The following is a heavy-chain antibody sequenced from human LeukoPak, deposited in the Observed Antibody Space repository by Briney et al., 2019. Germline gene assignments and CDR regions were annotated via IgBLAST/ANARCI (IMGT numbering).Heavy chain of an antibody. CDR2: IKSKTDGGTT. CDR1: GFTFSNAW. D-gene: IGHD3-9*01. Sequence: PGGSLRLSCAASGFTFSNAWMSWVRQAPGKGLEWVGRIKSKTDGGTTDYAAPVKGRFTISRDDSKNTLYLQMNSLKTEDTAVYYCTTVGYDILTGYYIDYWGQGTLVTVSS. J-gene: IGHJ4*02. CDR3: TTVGYDILTGYYIDY. V-gene: IGHV3-15*01.